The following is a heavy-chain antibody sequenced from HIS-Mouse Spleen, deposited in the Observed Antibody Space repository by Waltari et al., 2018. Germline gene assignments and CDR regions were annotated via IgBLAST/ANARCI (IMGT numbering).Heavy chain of an antibody. Sequence: QLQLQESGPGLVKPSETLSLTCTVSGGSISSSSYYWGWIRQPPGKGLEWIGSIYYSGSTYYNPSLKSRVTISVDTSKNQFSLKLSSVTAADTAVYYCASDNRDPGDFDYWGQGTLVTVSS. CDR2: IYYSGST. CDR1: GGSISSSSYY. J-gene: IGHJ4*02. CDR3: ASDNRDPGDFDY. D-gene: IGHD4-17*01. V-gene: IGHV4-39*01.